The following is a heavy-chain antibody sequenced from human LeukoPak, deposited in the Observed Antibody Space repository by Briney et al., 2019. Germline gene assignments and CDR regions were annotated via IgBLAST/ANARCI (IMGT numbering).Heavy chain of an antibody. CDR2: INDSVSS. V-gene: IGHV4-34*01. Sequence: PSETLSLTCAVSGGSFSGYYWSWIRQPPGKGVEWMGEINDSVSSNYNPSLKTRFTISVATSKNQFSLKLISVTAADTAVYYCARGXYXYGXGSQRGPKFDPWGQGTLVTVSS. CDR1: GGSFSGYY. CDR3: ARGXYXYGXGSQRGPKFDP. D-gene: IGHD3-10*01. J-gene: IGHJ5*02.